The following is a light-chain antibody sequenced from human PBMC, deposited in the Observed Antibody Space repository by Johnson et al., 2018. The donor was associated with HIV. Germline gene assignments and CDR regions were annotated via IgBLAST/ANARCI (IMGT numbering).Light chain of an antibody. V-gene: IGLV1-51*01. J-gene: IGLJ1*01. CDR1: SSNIGINF. CDR3: GTWDSSLSAYV. CDR2: DNN. Sequence: QSVLTQPPSVSAAPGQKVTISCSGSSSNIGINFVSWYQQVPGTAPKLLIYDNNKRPSGIPDRFSGSKSGTSATLGITGLQTGDEADYYCGTWDSSLSAYVFGTGTKVTVL.